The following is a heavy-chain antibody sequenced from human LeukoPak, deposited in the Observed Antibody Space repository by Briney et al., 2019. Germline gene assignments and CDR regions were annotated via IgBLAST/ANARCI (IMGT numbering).Heavy chain of an antibody. D-gene: IGHD1-7*01. CDR3: AREDDWNYEDY. CDR1: GFTFSDYY. CDR2: ISSSGSTI. V-gene: IGHV3-11*04. J-gene: IGHJ4*02. Sequence: GGSLRLSCAASGFTFSDYYMSWIRQAPGKGLEWVSYISSSGSTIYYADSVKGRFTISWDNARNSLYLQMNSLRVEDTAIYYCAREDDWNYEDYWGQGTLVTVSS.